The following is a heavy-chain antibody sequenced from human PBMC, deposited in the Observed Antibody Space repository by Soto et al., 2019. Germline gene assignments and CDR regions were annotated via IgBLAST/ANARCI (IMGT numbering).Heavy chain of an antibody. CDR3: ARDRGYCSSTSCYPSVNYYYGMDV. V-gene: IGHV1-3*01. Sequence: ASVKVSCKASGYTFTSYAMHWVRQAPGQRLEWMGWINAGNGNTKYSQKFQGRVTITRDTSASTAYMELSSLRSEDTAVYYCARDRGYCSSTSCYPSVNYYYGMDVWGQGTTVTVSS. CDR1: GYTFTSYA. D-gene: IGHD2-2*01. CDR2: INAGNGNT. J-gene: IGHJ6*02.